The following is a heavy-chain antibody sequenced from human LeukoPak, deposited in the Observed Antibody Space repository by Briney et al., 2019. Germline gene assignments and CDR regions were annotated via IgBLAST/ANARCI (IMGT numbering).Heavy chain of an antibody. V-gene: IGHV3-23*01. CDR2: ISGSGGST. CDR3: ARGPSGGNGFSY. D-gene: IGHD2-15*01. CDR1: GFTFSSYA. Sequence: GGSLRLSCAASGFTFSSYAMSWVRQAPGKGLEWVSAISGSGGSTYYADSVKGRFTISRDNAKNSLYLQMNSLRAVDTAVYYCARGPSGGNGFSYWGLGTLVTVSS. J-gene: IGHJ4*02.